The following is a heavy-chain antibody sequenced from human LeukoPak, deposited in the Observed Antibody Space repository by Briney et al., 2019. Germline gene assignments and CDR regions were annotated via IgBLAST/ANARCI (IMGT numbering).Heavy chain of an antibody. J-gene: IGHJ4*02. CDR2: IKQDGSEK. CDR1: GFTFSSYW. Sequence: PGGSLRLSCAASGFTFSSYWMSWVRQAPGKGLEWVANIKQDGSEKYYVDSVKGRFTISRDNAKNSLYLQMNSLRAEDTAAYYCARTLSEYDFWSGYSENYFDYWGQGTLVTVSS. V-gene: IGHV3-7*01. D-gene: IGHD3-3*01. CDR3: ARTLSEYDFWSGYSENYFDY.